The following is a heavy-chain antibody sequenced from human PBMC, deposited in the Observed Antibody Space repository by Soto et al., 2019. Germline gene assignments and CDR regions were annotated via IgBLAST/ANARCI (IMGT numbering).Heavy chain of an antibody. D-gene: IGHD3-9*01. J-gene: IGHJ5*02. CDR3: EKEGNTIPYVTGYYSLGWFDP. CDR2: ISGSGGST. Sequence: EVQLLESGGGLVQPGGSLRLSCAASGFTFSSYAMSWVRQAPGKGLEWLSAISGSGGSTYYADSVKGRFTISRDNSKNTLYLQKNSLRAEDRAVYYCEKEGNTIPYVTGYYSLGWFDPWGQGTLVTVSS. CDR1: GFTFSSYA. V-gene: IGHV3-23*01.